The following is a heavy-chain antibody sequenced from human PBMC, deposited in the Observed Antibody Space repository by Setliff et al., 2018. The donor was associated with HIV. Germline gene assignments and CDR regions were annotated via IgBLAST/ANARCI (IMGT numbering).Heavy chain of an antibody. CDR3: ARVRYCSGGSCYGGEYWFDP. D-gene: IGHD2-15*01. J-gene: IGHJ5*02. CDR1: GYTFTGYY. V-gene: IGHV1-46*01. CDR2: IHPSGGST. Sequence: ASVKVSCKTFGYTFTGYYMHWVRQAPGQGLEWMGVIHPSGGSTSYAQSFQDRVTMTRDTSTSTVYMELSSLRSEDTAVYYCARVRYCSGGSCYGGEYWFDPWGQGTLVTVSS.